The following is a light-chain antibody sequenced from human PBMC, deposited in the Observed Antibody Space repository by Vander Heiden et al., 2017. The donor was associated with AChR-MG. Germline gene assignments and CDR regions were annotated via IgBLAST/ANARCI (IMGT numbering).Light chain of an antibody. CDR3: ATWDDSLSAWV. V-gene: IGLV1-47*01. Sequence: SVLTQPPPASGTPGQRVTISCSGSSSNIGSNHVDWYQQLPGTAPKLLIYRNNQRPSGVPDRCSGSKSGTSAALAISGLRSEDEADYYCATWDDSLSAWVFGGGTKLTVL. CDR1: SSNIGSNH. J-gene: IGLJ3*02. CDR2: RNN.